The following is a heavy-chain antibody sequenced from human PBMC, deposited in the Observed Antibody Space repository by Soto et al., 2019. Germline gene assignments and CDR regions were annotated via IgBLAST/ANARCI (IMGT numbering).Heavy chain of an antibody. CDR2: IWYDGSNK. Sequence: QVQLVESGGGVVQPGRSLRLSCAASGFTFSSYGMHWVRQAPGKGLEWVAVIWYDGSNKYYADSVKGRFTISRDNSKNTLYLQMHSLRAEDTAVYYCARDGGATRDYYDGMDVWGQGTTVTVSS. CDR3: ARDGGATRDYYDGMDV. J-gene: IGHJ6*02. CDR1: GFTFSSYG. V-gene: IGHV3-33*01. D-gene: IGHD2-15*01.